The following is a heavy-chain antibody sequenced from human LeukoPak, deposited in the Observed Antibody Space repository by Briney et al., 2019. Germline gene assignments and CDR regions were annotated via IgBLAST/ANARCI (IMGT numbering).Heavy chain of an antibody. CDR2: IDITSSST. V-gene: IGHV3-48*01. J-gene: IGHJ5*02. CDR3: ARGPPLFDP. CDR1: GYTFSDYT. Sequence: GGSLRLSCAASGYTFSDYTMTWVRQPPGKGLEWIAYIDITSSSTYYADSVKGRFTISRDNARNSLFLQMSSLRVEDTALYYCARGPPLFDPWGQGTLVTVSS.